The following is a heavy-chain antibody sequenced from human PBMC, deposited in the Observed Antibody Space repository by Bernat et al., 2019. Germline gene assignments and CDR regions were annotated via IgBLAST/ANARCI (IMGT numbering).Heavy chain of an antibody. D-gene: IGHD2-8*01. CDR2: IKSQTDGGTI. Sequence: EVQLVESGGDLVKPGGSLRLSCAASGFTFSNSWVSWVRQAPGKGLEWVARIKSQTDGGTIDYAAPVKGRFSISRDDSKYMLYLEMKSLKTEDTAVYYCTTDEWFWGQGTLVIVSS. CDR1: GFTFSNSW. CDR3: TTDEWF. V-gene: IGHV3-15*01. J-gene: IGHJ4*02.